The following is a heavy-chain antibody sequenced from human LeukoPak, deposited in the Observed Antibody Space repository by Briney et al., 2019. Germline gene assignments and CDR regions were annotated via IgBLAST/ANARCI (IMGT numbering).Heavy chain of an antibody. CDR2: IYYSGST. D-gene: IGHD6-19*01. CDR3: ATWGIAVAGTFDY. CDR1: GGSISSSY. J-gene: IGHJ4*02. Sequence: SETLSLTCTVSGGSISSSYWSWIRQPPGKGLEWIGYIYYSGSTNYNPSFKSRVAISVDTSKNQFSLKLSCVTAADTAVYYCATWGIAVAGTFDYWGQGTLVTVST. V-gene: IGHV4-59*08.